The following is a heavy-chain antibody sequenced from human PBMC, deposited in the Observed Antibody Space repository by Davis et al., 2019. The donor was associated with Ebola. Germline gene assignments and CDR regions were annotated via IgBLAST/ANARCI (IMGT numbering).Heavy chain of an antibody. Sequence: AASVKVSCKASGYTFTSYGISWVRQAPGQGLEWMGWISAYNGNTNYAQKFQGRVTITADEATSTVYMELSSLRSEDTAVYYCARGRYDSSGLIYWGQGTLVTVSS. CDR3: ARGRYDSSGLIY. CDR2: ISAYNGNT. V-gene: IGHV1-18*01. CDR1: GYTFTSYG. J-gene: IGHJ4*02. D-gene: IGHD3-22*01.